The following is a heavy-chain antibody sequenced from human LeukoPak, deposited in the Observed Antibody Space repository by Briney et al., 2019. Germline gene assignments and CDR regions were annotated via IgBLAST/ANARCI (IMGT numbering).Heavy chain of an antibody. J-gene: IGHJ6*04. CDR2: IYTSGST. CDR1: GGSISSYY. V-gene: IGHV4-4*09. D-gene: IGHD5-24*01. Sequence: NPSETLSLTCTVSGGSISSYYWSWIRQPPGKGLEWIGYIYTSGSTNYNPSLTSRVTISVDTSKNQFSLKLSSVTGAETAVYYWATTRRDGYNYKPGSMDVWGKRTTVTVSS. CDR3: ATTRRDGYNYKPGSMDV.